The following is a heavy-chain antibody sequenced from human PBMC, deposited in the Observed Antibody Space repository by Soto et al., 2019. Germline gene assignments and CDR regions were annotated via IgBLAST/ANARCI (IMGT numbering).Heavy chain of an antibody. J-gene: IGHJ6*02. CDR1: GFTFSSYA. V-gene: IGHV3-23*01. CDR2: ISGSGGST. CDR3: AKGDPFVVVPAAMPSSYYYGMDV. Sequence: EVQLLESGGGLVQPGGSLRLSCAASGFTFSSYAMSWVRQAPGKGLEWVSAISGSGGSTYYADSVKGRFTISRDNSKNTLYLQMSSLRAEDTAVYYCAKGDPFVVVPAAMPSSYYYGMDVWGQGTTVTVSS. D-gene: IGHD2-2*01.